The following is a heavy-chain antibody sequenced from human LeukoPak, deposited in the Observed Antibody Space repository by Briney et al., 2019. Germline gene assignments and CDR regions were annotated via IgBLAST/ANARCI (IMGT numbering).Heavy chain of an antibody. V-gene: IGHV3-15*01. CDR2: IKSKTYGGTT. D-gene: IGHD3-16*02. J-gene: IGHJ4*02. CDR1: GFTFSNAW. CDR3: TVGGYDYVWGSYRYVVY. Sequence: GGSVRLSCAASGFTFSNAWISWVRQAPGKGLDWVGRIKSKTYGGTTVSAAPVKGRFTISRDDSKHTLYLQMNSLKTDDSDVYYCTVGGYDYVWGSYRYVVYFGQGLLVTVSS.